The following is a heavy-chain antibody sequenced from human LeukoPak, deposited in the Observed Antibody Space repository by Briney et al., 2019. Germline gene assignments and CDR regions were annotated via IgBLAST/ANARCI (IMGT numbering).Heavy chain of an antibody. J-gene: IGHJ3*02. CDR3: ARVRGSLTRTTRYAFDI. Sequence: ASVKVSCKASGYTFTGYYMHWVRQAPGHGLEWMGWINPNSGGTNYAQKFQGRVTMTRDMSISTAYMELSRLRSDDTAVYYCARVRGSLTRTTRYAFDIWGQGTMVTVSS. CDR1: GYTFTGYY. V-gene: IGHV1-2*02. CDR2: INPNSGGT. D-gene: IGHD2-2*01.